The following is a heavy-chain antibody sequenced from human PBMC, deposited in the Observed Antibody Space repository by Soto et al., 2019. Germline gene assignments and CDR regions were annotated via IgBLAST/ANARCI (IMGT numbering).Heavy chain of an antibody. D-gene: IGHD3-22*01. CDR1: GGTFSSLD. J-gene: IGHJ6*02. V-gene: IGHV1-69*06. CDR2: IIPISETT. CDR3: ARALLSHSYDSGGYDSYFHAMDV. Sequence: ASVKVSCKASGGTFSSLDINWVRQAPGQGLEWMGGIIPISETTNYAQIFQGRVSIVADKSTSTAYMELSRLRSEDTAVYYCARALLSHSYDSGGYDSYFHAMDVWGQGTPVTVS.